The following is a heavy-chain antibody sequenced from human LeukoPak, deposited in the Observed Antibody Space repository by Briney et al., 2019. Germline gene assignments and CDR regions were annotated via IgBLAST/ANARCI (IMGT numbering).Heavy chain of an antibody. CDR3: ARASWCGGDCYPTYFDY. D-gene: IGHD2-21*02. CDR1: GGSISSYY. J-gene: IGHJ4*02. Sequence: SETLSLTCTVSGGSISSYYWSWIRQPPGKGLEWIGYIYYSGSTNYSPSLKSRVTISVDTSKNQFSLKLSSVTAADTAVYYCARASWCGGDCYPTYFDYWGQGTLVTVSS. V-gene: IGHV4-59*01. CDR2: IYYSGST.